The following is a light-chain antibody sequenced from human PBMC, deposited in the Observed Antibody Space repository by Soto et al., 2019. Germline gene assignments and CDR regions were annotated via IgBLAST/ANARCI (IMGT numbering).Light chain of an antibody. Sequence: DIQLTQSPSVLSASVGDTVTITCRASQALSNYLAWYQQKPGKAPNLLIYQASTLETGVPSRFSGSGSGTEFTLTISGLQSEDFAIYYCQQYNKWPLITFGQGTRLEIK. CDR2: QAS. CDR1: QALSNY. V-gene: IGKV1-9*01. J-gene: IGKJ5*01. CDR3: QQYNKWPLIT.